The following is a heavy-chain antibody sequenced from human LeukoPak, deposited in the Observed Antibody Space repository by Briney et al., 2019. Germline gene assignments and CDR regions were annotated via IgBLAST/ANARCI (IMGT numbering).Heavy chain of an antibody. Sequence: PSETLSLTCTVSGGSISSYYWGWIRQPPGKGLEWIGSIYYSGSTYYNPSLKSRVTISVDTSKNQFSLKLSSVTAADTAVYYCARLGYDYVWGSYRPPYMDVWGKGTTVTISS. D-gene: IGHD3-16*02. CDR2: IYYSGST. J-gene: IGHJ6*03. CDR3: ARLGYDYVWGSYRPPYMDV. CDR1: GGSISSYY. V-gene: IGHV4-39*01.